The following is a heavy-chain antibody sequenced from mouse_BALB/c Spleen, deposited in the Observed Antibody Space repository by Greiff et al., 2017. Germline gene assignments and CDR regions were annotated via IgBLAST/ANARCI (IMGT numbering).Heavy chain of an antibody. Sequence: EVHLVESGGGLVKPGGSLKLSCAASGFTFSSYAMSWVRQSPEKRLEWVAEISSGGSYTYYPDTVTGRFTISRDNAKNTLYLEMSSLRSEDTAMYYCARTSGAMDYWGQGTSVTVSS. J-gene: IGHJ4*01. CDR1: GFTFSSYA. D-gene: IGHD3-1*01. CDR2: ISSGGSYT. CDR3: ARTSGAMDY. V-gene: IGHV5-9-4*01.